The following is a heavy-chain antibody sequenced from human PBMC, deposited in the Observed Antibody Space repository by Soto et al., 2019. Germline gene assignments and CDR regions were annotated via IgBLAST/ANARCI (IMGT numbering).Heavy chain of an antibody. CDR2: INTGNGDT. V-gene: IGHV1-3*04. Sequence: ASVKVSFKASGYTFTSYAMHWVRQAPGHRLEWMGWINTGNGDTKFSQKFRGRVTLTRDTSADTANMELSSLTSEDTAVYYCARSEFPPEGNGLDFWGQGTLVTVSS. CDR3: ARSEFPPEGNGLDF. J-gene: IGHJ4*02. CDR1: GYTFTSYA. D-gene: IGHD2-21*01.